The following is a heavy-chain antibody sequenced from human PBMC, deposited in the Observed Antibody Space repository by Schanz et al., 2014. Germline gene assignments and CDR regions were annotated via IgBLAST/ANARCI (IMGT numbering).Heavy chain of an antibody. CDR1: GFTFSSYG. J-gene: IGHJ4*02. CDR2: ISSSGTTI. D-gene: IGHD5-12*01. V-gene: IGHV3-48*01. CDR3: ASPSGYSDYGTYFDF. Sequence: VQLVESGGGVVQFGRSLRLSCVASGFTFSSYGMHWVRQAPGKGLEWVSYISSSGTTIYYADSVEGRFTISRDNSRNTLYLQMNSLRTEDTAVYYCASPSGYSDYGTYFDFWGQGTLVTVSS.